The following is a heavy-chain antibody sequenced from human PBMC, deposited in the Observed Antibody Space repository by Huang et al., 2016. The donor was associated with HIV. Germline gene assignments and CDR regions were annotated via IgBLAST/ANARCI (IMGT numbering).Heavy chain of an antibody. D-gene: IGHD3-10*01. J-gene: IGHJ3*01. CDR3: ARGFGINYNHEAFDV. V-gene: IGHV1-8*01. Sequence: QIQLAQSGAEVKKPGASVKVSCKASGYTFTNYDINWVRQASGQGLECMGGTNPKSGNVGYTKKCQGRVAILRNSSINTSYLEVTSLTSEDTAVYYCARGFGINYNHEAFDVWGQGTMVTVSS. CDR1: GYTFTNYD. CDR2: TNPKSGNV.